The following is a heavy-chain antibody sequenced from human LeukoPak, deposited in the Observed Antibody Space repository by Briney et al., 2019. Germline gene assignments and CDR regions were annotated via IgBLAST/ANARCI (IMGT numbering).Heavy chain of an antibody. CDR2: ISSFSGTI. CDR3: ARDQGGVGY. CDR1: GITFSTYS. D-gene: IGHD3-16*01. V-gene: IGHV3-48*01. Sequence: GGSLRLSCVASGITFSTYSMNCVRQPPAKGLEWVSYISSFSGTINYADSVKGRFTISRDNAKNSLYLQMNSLRAEDTAVYYCARDQGGVGYWGQGTLVTVSS. J-gene: IGHJ4*02.